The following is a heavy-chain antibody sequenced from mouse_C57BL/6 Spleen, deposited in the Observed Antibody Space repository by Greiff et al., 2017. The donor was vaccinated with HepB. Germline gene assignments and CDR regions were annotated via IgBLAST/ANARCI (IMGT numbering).Heavy chain of an antibody. V-gene: IGHV5-6*01. CDR1: GFTFSSYG. CDR2: ISSGGSYT. CDR3: ARQANWDYFDY. J-gene: IGHJ2*01. D-gene: IGHD4-1*02. Sequence: EVKLVESGGDLVKPGGSQKLSCAASGFTFSSYGMSWVRQTPDKRLEWVATISSGGSYTYYPDSVKGRFTISRDNAKNTLYLQMSSLKSEDTAMYYCARQANWDYFDYWGQGTTLTVSS.